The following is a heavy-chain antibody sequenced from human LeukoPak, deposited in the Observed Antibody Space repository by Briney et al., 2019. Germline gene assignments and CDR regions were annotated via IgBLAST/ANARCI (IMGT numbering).Heavy chain of an antibody. CDR2: ICSSGSTI. CDR1: GFTFSSYE. J-gene: IGHJ4*02. D-gene: IGHD3-22*01. CDR3: ARSYYYDSSGYDEFDY. V-gene: IGHV3-48*03. Sequence: GGSLRLSCAASGFTFSSYEMNWVRQAPGKGLEWVSYICSSGSTIYYADSVKGRFTISRDNAKNSLYLQMNSLRAEDTAVYYCARSYYYDSSGYDEFDYWGQGTLVTVSS.